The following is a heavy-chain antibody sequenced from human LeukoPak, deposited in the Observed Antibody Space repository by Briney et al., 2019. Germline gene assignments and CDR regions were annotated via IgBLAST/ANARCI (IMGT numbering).Heavy chain of an antibody. CDR2: IYYSGST. Sequence: SETLSLTCAVYGGSFSSYYWSWIRQPPGKGLEWIGYIYYSGSTNYNPSLKSRVTISVDTSKNQFSLKLSSVTAADTAVYYCARDPEMYYYGSGSYFDCWGQGTLVTVSS. V-gene: IGHV4-59*01. D-gene: IGHD3-10*01. CDR3: ARDPEMYYYGSGSYFDC. CDR1: GGSFSSYY. J-gene: IGHJ4*02.